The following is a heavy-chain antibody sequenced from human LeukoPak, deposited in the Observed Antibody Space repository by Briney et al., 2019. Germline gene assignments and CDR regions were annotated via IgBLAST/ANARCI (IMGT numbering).Heavy chain of an antibody. Sequence: GSSVKVSCKASGGTFSSYAISWVRRAPGQGLEWMGGIIPIFGTANYAQKFQGRVTITADESTSTAYMELSSLRSEDTAVYYCARGSDPHPENYYYYYMDVWGKGTTVTVSS. J-gene: IGHJ6*03. CDR2: IIPIFGTA. CDR1: GGTFSSYA. CDR3: ARGSDPHPENYYYYYMDV. D-gene: IGHD6-19*01. V-gene: IGHV1-69*01.